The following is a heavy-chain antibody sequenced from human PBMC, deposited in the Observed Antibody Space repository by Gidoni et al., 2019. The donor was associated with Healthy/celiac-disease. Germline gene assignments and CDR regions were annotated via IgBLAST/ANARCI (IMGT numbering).Heavy chain of an antibody. J-gene: IGHJ3*02. V-gene: IGHV4-30-2*01. Sequence: QLQLQESGSGLVKPSQTLSLTCAVSGCSISRGGYSWSWIRQPPGKGLEWIGYIYHSGSTYYNPSLKSRVTISVDRSKNQFSLKLSSVTAADTAVYYCARRRTSYCSGGSCYSGLSAFDIWGQGTMVTVSS. CDR2: IYHSGST. CDR3: ARRRTSYCSGGSCYSGLSAFDI. CDR1: GCSISRGGYS. D-gene: IGHD2-15*01.